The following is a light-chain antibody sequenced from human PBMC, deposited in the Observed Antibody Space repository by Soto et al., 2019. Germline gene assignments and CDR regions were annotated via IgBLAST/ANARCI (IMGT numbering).Light chain of an antibody. CDR2: DAS. CDR1: QSVSSY. Sequence: EIVLTQSPGTLSLSPGERATLSCRASQSVSSYLAWYQQKPGQAPRLLIYDASNRATGIPDRFSGSGSGIDFTLTIYRLEPEDFAVYYCQQSGYSPITFGQGTRLEIK. J-gene: IGKJ5*01. CDR3: QQSGYSPIT. V-gene: IGKV3-20*01.